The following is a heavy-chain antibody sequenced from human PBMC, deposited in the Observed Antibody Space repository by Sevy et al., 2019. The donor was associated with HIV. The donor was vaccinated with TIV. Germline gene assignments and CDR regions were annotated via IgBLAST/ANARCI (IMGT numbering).Heavy chain of an antibody. D-gene: IGHD1-26*01. V-gene: IGHV3-73*01. CDR1: GFTFSGSA. J-gene: IGHJ4*02. CDR3: AYSGSSSEGYYFDC. CDR2: IRMKANTYAT. Sequence: GGCLRLSCAASGFTFSGSAMHWVRQASGKGLEWVGRIRMKANTYATAYATSVKGRFTVSRDDSKNTAYLQMNNLKTEDTALYYCAYSGSSSEGYYFDCWGQGTLVTVSS.